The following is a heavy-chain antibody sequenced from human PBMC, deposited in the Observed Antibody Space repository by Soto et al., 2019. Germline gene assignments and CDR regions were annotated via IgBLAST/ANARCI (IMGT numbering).Heavy chain of an antibody. CDR3: ARDSPYYDFWSGSHGFDI. CDR1: GFTFSDYY. V-gene: IGHV3-11*01. Sequence: PGGSLRLSCAASGFTFSDYYMSWVRQAPGKGLEWVSSISSSSDTMYYADSVEGRFTISRDNTKNSLLLQMNSLRDEDTAVYYCARDSPYYDFWSGSHGFDIWGQGTVVTVSS. J-gene: IGHJ3*02. D-gene: IGHD3-3*01. CDR2: ISSSSDTM.